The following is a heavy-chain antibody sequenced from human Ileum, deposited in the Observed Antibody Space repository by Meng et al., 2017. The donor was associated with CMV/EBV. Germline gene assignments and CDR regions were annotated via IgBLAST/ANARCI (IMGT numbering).Heavy chain of an antibody. CDR1: GGTFSSLI. Sequence: SVKVSCKASGGTFSSLIISWVRQVPGQGLEWMGRIIPMVGKPYYAQKFQGRVTITADRFTSTAYMELSSLRFEDTAVYYCARAGWTQNAFDIWGQGTMVTVSS. CDR2: IIPMVGKP. D-gene: IGHD2-15*01. J-gene: IGHJ3*02. CDR3: ARAGWTQNAFDI. V-gene: IGHV1-69*08.